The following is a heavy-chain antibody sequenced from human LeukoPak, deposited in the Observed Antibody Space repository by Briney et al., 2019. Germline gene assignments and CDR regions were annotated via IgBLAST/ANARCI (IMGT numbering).Heavy chain of an antibody. Sequence: GGSLRLSCAASGFTFSSYSMNWVRQAPGKGLEWVSSISSSSYIYYADSVKGRFTISRDNAKNSLYLQMNSLRAEDTAVYYCARDGLYSSGWYEGDAFDIWGQGTMVTVSS. CDR2: ISSSSYI. D-gene: IGHD6-19*01. V-gene: IGHV3-21*01. J-gene: IGHJ3*02. CDR1: GFTFSSYS. CDR3: ARDGLYSSGWYEGDAFDI.